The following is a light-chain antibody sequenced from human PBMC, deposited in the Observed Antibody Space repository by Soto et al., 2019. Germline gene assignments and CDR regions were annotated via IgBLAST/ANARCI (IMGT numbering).Light chain of an antibody. J-gene: IGKJ1*01. V-gene: IGKV1-5*03. CDR2: KAS. CDR1: QSLSSW. CDR3: QQYDSYPWT. Sequence: DIQMTQSPSTLSASVGDRVTITCRASQSLSSWLAWFQQTPGKAPKLLIYKASSLESGVPSRFSGSGSGTEFTLTIISLQPDDFATYYCQQYDSYPWTFGQGTKVELK.